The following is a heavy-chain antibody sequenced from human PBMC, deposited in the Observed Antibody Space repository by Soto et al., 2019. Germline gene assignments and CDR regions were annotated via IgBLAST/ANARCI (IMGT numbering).Heavy chain of an antibody. CDR3: ARGGLYGDYVGAGWYFDL. D-gene: IGHD4-17*01. CDR2: IKQDGSEK. Sequence: GGSLRLSCAASGFTFSSYWMSWVRQAPGKGLEWVANIKQDGSEKYYVDSVKGRFTISRDNAKNSLYLPMNSLRAEDSAVYYCARGGLYGDYVGAGWYFDLWGRGTLVTVSS. J-gene: IGHJ2*01. V-gene: IGHV3-7*03. CDR1: GFTFSSYW.